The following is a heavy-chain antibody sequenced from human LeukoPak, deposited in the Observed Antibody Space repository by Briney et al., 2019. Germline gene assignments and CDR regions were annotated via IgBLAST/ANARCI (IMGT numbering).Heavy chain of an antibody. Sequence: GGSLRLSCAASGFTFSNYWMHWVRQAPGKGLVWVSRIKNDGSYTSYADSVKGRFTISRDNARNTVYLQMNSLRAEDTAVYYCARDFDMGIPPGDAFDYWGRETVVAVPS. CDR2: IKNDGSYT. D-gene: IGHD3-9*01. J-gene: IGHJ4*02. CDR3: ARDFDMGIPPGDAFDY. V-gene: IGHV3-74*01. CDR1: GFTFSNYW.